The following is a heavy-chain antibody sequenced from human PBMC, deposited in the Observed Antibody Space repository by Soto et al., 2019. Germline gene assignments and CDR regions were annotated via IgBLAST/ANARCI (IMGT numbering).Heavy chain of an antibody. V-gene: IGHV3-30-3*01. D-gene: IGHD4-17*01. Sequence: PVGSLILSCSSSVFTFSSYSIHLFLQAPVNGLEWVAAISYYGIHKYYAESVKGRFTISRDNSKDTLYLQMNSLRTDDTAVFYCERDRKINYGDFVYWGQGPVVTVSS. CDR1: VFTFSSYS. CDR2: ISYYGIHK. CDR3: ERDRKINYGDFVY. J-gene: IGHJ4*02.